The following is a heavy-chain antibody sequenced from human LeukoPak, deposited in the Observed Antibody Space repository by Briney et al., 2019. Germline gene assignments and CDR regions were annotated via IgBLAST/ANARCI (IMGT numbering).Heavy chain of an antibody. V-gene: IGHV3-9*01. CDR1: GFTFDDYA. J-gene: IGHJ4*02. D-gene: IGHD3-3*01. CDR2: ISWKSGSI. Sequence: GGSLRLFCAASGFTFDDYAMHWARQAPGKGLEWVSGISWKSGSIGYADSVKGRFTISRDNAKNSLYLQMNSLRAEDTALYYCAKDMSYDFWSGYPDYWGQGTLVTVSS. CDR3: AKDMSYDFWSGYPDY.